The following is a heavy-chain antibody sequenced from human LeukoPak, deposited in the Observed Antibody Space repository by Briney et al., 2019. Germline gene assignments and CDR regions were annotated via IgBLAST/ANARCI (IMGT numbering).Heavy chain of an antibody. Sequence: SETLSLTCTVSGGSISSYYWSWIRQPPGKGLEWIGYIYYSGSTNYNPSLKSRVTISVDTSKNQFSLKLSSVTAADTAVYYCARAGYAPYSSSWYDYWGQGTLVTVSS. CDR1: GGSISSYY. J-gene: IGHJ4*02. D-gene: IGHD6-13*01. V-gene: IGHV4-59*01. CDR3: ARAGYAPYSSSWYDY. CDR2: IYYSGST.